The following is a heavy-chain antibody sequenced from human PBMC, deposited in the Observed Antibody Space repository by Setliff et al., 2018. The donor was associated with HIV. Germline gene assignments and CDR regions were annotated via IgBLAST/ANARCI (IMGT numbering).Heavy chain of an antibody. V-gene: IGHV4-4*02. CDR2: IYHRGST. D-gene: IGHD3-22*01. CDR1: GGSISSSNW. Sequence: SETLSLTCAVSGGSISSSNWWSWVRQPPGKGLEWIGEIYHRGSTNYNPSLKSRVTISVDKSKNQFSLKLTSVTAADTAVYYCAVRRYYDSTGYYDYWGQGTLVTVSS. CDR3: AVRRYYDSTGYYDY. J-gene: IGHJ4*02.